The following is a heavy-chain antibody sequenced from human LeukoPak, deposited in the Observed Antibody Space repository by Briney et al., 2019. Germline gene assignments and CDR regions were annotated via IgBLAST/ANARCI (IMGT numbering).Heavy chain of an antibody. CDR2: IIPIFGIA. D-gene: IGHD2-2*02. CDR1: GGTFSSYA. J-gene: IGHJ3*02. Sequence: ASVKVSCKASGGTFSSYAISWVRQAPGQGLEWMGGIIPIFGIANYAQKFQGRVTITTDKSTSTAYMELSSLRSEDTAVYYCASRPYCSSSSCYSAFDIWGQGTMVTVSS. CDR3: ASRPYCSSSSCYSAFDI. V-gene: IGHV1-69*10.